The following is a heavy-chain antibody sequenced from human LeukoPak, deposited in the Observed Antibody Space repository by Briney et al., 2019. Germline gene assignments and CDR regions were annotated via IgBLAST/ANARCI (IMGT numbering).Heavy chain of an antibody. CDR2: IYTSGST. CDR3: ARGSGVIFDY. CDR1: GGSISSYY. J-gene: IGHJ4*02. D-gene: IGHD2-21*01. V-gene: IGHV4-4*07. Sequence: PSQTLSLTCPVSGGSISSYYWSWIRQPAGKVLEWIGRIYTSGSTTYNTSLKSRVPMSVDTSKNQFSRKLGSVTAAGTAVYYCARGSGVIFDYWGQGTLVTVSS.